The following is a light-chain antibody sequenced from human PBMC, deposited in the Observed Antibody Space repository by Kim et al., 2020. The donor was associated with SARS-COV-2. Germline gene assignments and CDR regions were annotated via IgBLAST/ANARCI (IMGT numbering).Light chain of an antibody. CDR2: EAS. J-gene: IGKJ1*01. CDR3: QQYSTWWMT. Sequence: DIQMTQSPSTLSASVGDRATITCRASQSISSWLAWYQQKPGKAPKLLISEASSLVSGIPSRFSGSGSGTEFTLTISSLQPDDFAGYYCQQYSTWWMTFGEGTKVDIK. CDR1: QSISSW. V-gene: IGKV1-5*03.